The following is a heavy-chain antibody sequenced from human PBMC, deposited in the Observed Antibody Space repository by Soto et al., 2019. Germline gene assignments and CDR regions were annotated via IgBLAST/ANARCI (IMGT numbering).Heavy chain of an antibody. J-gene: IGHJ3*02. D-gene: IGHD1-20*01. CDR2: IYSSGNT. CDR1: GGSIRNYF. CDR3: VRDVESPGISGSWGAFDI. V-gene: IGHV4-4*07. Sequence: QVQLQESGPGLVKPSETLSLICTVSGGSIRNYFWTWIRQPAGKGLEWIGRIYSSGNTVYNASLKRRVTMSIDMSKNQFSLKLSSMPAADTAVYYCVRDVESPGISGSWGAFDIWGQGTVVTVSS.